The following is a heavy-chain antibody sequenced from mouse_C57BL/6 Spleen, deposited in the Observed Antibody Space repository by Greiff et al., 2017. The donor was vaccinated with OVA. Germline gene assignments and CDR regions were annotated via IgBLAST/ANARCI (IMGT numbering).Heavy chain of an antibody. CDR1: GYSITSGYY. CDR3: ARGSHYYGSRGYFDV. Sequence: VQLKESGPGLVKPSQSLSLTCSVTGYSITSGYYWNWIRQFPGNKLEWMGYISYDGSNNYNPSLKNRISITRDTSKNQFFLKLNSVTTEDTATYYCARGSHYYGSRGYFDVWGTGTTVTVSS. J-gene: IGHJ1*03. CDR2: ISYDGSN. D-gene: IGHD1-1*01. V-gene: IGHV3-6*01.